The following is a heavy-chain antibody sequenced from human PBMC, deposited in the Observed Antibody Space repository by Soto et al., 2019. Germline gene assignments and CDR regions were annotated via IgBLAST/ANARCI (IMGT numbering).Heavy chain of an antibody. V-gene: IGHV1-69*12. CDR2: IMPIFRTP. Sequence: QVQLEQSGAEVKKPGSSVKVSCKASGGTFSNSAISWVRQAPGQGLEWMGGIMPIFRTPDYAQKFQGRVTVTADESTSTAYMELSGLKSADTAVYYCARDKDRPQLGGNYYYILDVWGQGTTVTVSS. J-gene: IGHJ6*02. CDR3: ARDKDRPQLGGNYYYILDV. CDR1: GGTFSNSA. D-gene: IGHD3-3*02.